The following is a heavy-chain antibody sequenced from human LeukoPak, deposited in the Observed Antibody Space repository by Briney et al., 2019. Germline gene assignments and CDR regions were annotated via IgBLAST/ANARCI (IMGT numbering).Heavy chain of an antibody. D-gene: IGHD3-9*01. Sequence: PGGSLRLSCAASGFTFSDSYMTWVRQAPGKGVEWVAYISGSGHDINYSESAKGRFTISRDNAKNSLYLQMNSLRAEDTAVYYCASIGGYFGSYYYYMDVWGKGTTVTISS. CDR2: ISGSGHDI. V-gene: IGHV3-11*04. J-gene: IGHJ6*03. CDR1: GFTFSDSY. CDR3: ASIGGYFGSYYYYMDV.